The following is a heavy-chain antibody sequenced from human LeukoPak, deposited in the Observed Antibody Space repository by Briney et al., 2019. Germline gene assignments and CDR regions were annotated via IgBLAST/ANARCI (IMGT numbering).Heavy chain of an antibody. CDR2: IYYSGST. D-gene: IGHD3-22*01. J-gene: IGHJ5*02. Sequence: SETLSLTCTVSGGSISSSSYYWGWIRQPPGKGLEWIGSIYYSGSTYYNPSLKSRVTISVDTSKNQFSLKLSSVTAADTAVYYCARHARPYYDLNWFDPWGQGTLVTVSS. V-gene: IGHV4-39*01. CDR3: ARHARPYYDLNWFDP. CDR1: GGSISSSSYY.